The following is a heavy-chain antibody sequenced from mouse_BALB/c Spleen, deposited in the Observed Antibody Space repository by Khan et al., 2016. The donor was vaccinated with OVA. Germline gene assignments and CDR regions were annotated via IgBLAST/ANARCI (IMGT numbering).Heavy chain of an antibody. D-gene: IGHD3-3*01. J-gene: IGHJ2*01. Sequence: QVQLKESGPGLVAPSQSLSITCTVYGYSLTRYGVHWVRQPPGKGLEWLGLIWAGGSTNYNWALMSRLSISLDNSTSLVFLIMNSLQTDDTALYYCARSKYLARYWGQGTTLTVSS. CDR3: ARSKYLARY. V-gene: IGHV2-9*02. CDR2: IWAGGST. CDR1: GYSLTRYG.